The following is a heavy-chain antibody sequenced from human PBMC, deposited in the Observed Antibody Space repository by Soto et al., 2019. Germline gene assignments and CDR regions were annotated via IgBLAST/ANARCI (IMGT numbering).Heavy chain of an antibody. D-gene: IGHD4-17*01. V-gene: IGHV3-23*01. Sequence: EVQLLESGGGLVQPGGSLRLSCAASGFTFNNYAMSWVRQAPGKGLEWVSSIRSSGGNTYYADSMKGRFTISRDNSKNTRYLQMNSLRAEDTAVYYCAKNSESYGDSRYDSWGQGTLVTVSS. J-gene: IGHJ4*02. CDR1: GFTFNNYA. CDR3: AKNSESYGDSRYDS. CDR2: IRSSGGNT.